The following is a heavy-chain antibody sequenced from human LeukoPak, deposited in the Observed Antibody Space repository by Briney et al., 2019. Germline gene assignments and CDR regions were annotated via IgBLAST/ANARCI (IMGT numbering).Heavy chain of an antibody. CDR1: GGSISSYY. CDR3: ARFRRNYDILTGYYTSYYMDV. D-gene: IGHD3-9*01. Sequence: KPSETLSLTCTVSGGSISSYYWSWIRQPPGKGLEWIGYIYYSGSTNYNPSLKSRVTISVDTSKNQFSLKLSSVTAAGTAVYYCARFRRNYDILTGYYTSYYMDVWGKGTTVTVSS. CDR2: IYYSGST. V-gene: IGHV4-59*01. J-gene: IGHJ6*03.